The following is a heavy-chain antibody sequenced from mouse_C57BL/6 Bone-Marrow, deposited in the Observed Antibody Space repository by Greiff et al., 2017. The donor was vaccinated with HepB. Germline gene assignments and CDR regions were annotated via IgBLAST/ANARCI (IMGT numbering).Heavy chain of an antibody. CDR1: GYTFTSYT. V-gene: IGHV1-4*01. CDR2: INPSSGYT. J-gene: IGHJ2*01. Sequence: VQLQQSGAELARPGASVKMSCKASGYTFTSYTMHWVKQRPGQGLEWIGYINPSSGYTKYNQKFKDKATLTADKSSSTAYMQLSSLTSEDSAVYDCARPFSNSFDYWGQGTTLTVSS. CDR3: ARPFSNSFDY. D-gene: IGHD2-5*01.